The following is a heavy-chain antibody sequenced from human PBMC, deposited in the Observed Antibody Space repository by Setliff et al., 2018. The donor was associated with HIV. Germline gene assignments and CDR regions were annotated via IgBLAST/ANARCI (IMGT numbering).Heavy chain of an antibody. CDR3: ARGPKKGVDILPPDS. CDR1: GGSFYTYA. J-gene: IGHJ5*02. D-gene: IGHD3-3*01. CDR2: IVPVFRTV. V-gene: IGHV1-69*13. Sequence: ASVKVSCKASGGSFYTYAFTWVRQAPGQGLERVGGIVPVFRTVNYAQKLQGRVTITADESTSTSYMELNSLTSDDTAVYYCARGPKKGVDILPPDSWGQGTLVTVS.